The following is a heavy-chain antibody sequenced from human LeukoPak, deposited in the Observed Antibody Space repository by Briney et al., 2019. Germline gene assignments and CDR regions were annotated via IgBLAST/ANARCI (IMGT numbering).Heavy chain of an antibody. V-gene: IGHV1-8*01. Sequence: ASVKVSCKASGYTFTSYDINWVRQATGQGLEWMGWMNPNSGNTGYAQKFQGRVTMTRNTSISTAYMELSSLRSEDTAVYYCARTPVPAAEGAHDYWGQGTLVTVSP. D-gene: IGHD2-2*01. CDR1: GYTFTSYD. CDR3: ARTPVPAAEGAHDY. CDR2: MNPNSGNT. J-gene: IGHJ4*02.